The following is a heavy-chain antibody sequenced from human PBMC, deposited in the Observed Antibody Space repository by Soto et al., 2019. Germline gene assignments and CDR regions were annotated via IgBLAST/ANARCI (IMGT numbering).Heavy chain of an antibody. V-gene: IGHV3-48*01. CDR1: GLTLSTSS. CDR2: IRRHTSVT. D-gene: IGHD3-22*01. J-gene: IGHJ4*02. CDR3: GKVADSGDYTVDC. Sequence: EVQLVESGGMLVQPGGSLRLSCAASGLTLSTSSMNWVRQAPGKGLEWISYIRRHTSVTAYTDSVKGRFTISRDSAKNSLYLQMHSLRVEDTVVYYCGKVADSGDYTVDCWRQGNLVTVSS.